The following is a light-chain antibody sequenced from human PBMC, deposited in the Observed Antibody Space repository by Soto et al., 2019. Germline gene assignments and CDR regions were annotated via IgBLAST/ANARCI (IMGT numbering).Light chain of an antibody. Sequence: QLVLTQPPSVSGAPGQRVTISCTGSSSNTGAGYDVHWYQQLPGTAPKLLIYGNSNRPSGVPDRFSGSKSGTSASLAITGLQAEDEADYYCQSYDSSLSGSDVVFGGGTKVTVL. J-gene: IGLJ2*01. CDR2: GNS. CDR3: QSYDSSLSGSDVV. V-gene: IGLV1-40*01. CDR1: SSNTGAGYD.